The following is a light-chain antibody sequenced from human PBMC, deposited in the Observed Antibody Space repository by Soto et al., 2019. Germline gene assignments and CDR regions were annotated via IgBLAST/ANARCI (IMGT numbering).Light chain of an antibody. CDR3: QAYDTSLSGSV. V-gene: IGLV1-40*01. J-gene: IGLJ2*01. CDR1: SSNIGAGYD. Sequence: QSVLTQPPSVSGAPGQRVTISCTGSSSNIGAGYDVHWYQQLPGTAPKLLIYSNNNRPSGVPDRFSGSKSGTSASLAITGLQSEDESDYYCQAYDTSLSGSVFGGGTKLIVL. CDR2: SNN.